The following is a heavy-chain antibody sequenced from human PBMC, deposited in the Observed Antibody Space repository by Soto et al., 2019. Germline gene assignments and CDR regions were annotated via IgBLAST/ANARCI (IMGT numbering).Heavy chain of an antibody. CDR1: GYSMSTYSYY. V-gene: IGHV4-39*01. CDR2: ISYTGDS. CDR3: VTAGGGMLAIPSDY. J-gene: IGHJ4*01. Sequence: QLQLQESGPGLVKPSETLSLTCTVSGYSMSTYSYYWGLIRQSPGKGLEWIGSISYTGDSYYNPSLQGRVTISVDTPKNQFSLRLRSVTAADTALYYCVTAGGGMLAIPSDYWGHGSLVTVSS. D-gene: IGHD6-13*01.